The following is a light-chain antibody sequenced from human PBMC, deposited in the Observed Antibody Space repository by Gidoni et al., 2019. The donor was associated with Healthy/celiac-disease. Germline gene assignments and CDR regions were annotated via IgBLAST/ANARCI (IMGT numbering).Light chain of an antibody. CDR1: QGISSY. CDR3: QQYYSYPVVYT. Sequence: AIRMTQSPSSFSASTGDRVTITCRASQGISSYLAWYQQKPGKAPKLLIYAASTLQSGVPSRFSGSGSGTDFTLTISCLQSEDFATYYCQQYYSYPVVYTFGQGTKLEIK. CDR2: AAS. J-gene: IGKJ2*01. V-gene: IGKV1-8*01.